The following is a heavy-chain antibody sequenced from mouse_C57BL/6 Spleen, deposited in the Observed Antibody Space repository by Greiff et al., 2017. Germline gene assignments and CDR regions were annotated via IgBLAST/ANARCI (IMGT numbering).Heavy chain of an antibody. CDR1: GYTFTDYN. CDR2: INPNNGGT. CDR3: ARILYGTQRDYFDY. Sequence: EVQLQESGPELVKPGASVKIPCKASGYTFTDYNMDWVKQSHGKSLEWIGDINPNNGGTIYNQKFKGKATLTVDKASSTAYMELRSLTSEDTAVYYCARILYGTQRDYFDYWGQGTTLTVSS. V-gene: IGHV1-18*01. D-gene: IGHD1-1*01. J-gene: IGHJ2*01.